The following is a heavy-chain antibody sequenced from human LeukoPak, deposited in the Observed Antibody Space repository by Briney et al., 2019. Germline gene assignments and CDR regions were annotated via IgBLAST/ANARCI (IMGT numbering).Heavy chain of an antibody. J-gene: IGHJ4*02. V-gene: IGHV1-69*04. Sequence: ASVKVSCKASGGTFSSYAISWVRQAPGQGLEWMGRIIPILGIANYAQKFQGRVTITADKSTSTAYMELSSLRSEDTAVYYCASLSHYYDSSGYRFAYWGQGTLVTVSS. CDR1: GGTFSSYA. D-gene: IGHD3-22*01. CDR2: IIPILGIA. CDR3: ASLSHYYDSSGYRFAY.